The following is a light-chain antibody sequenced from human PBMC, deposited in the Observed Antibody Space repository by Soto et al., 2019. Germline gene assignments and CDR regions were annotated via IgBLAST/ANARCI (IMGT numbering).Light chain of an antibody. CDR1: QSISSW. CDR2: KAS. Sequence: DLQMTQSPSTLSASVGDRVTITCRASQSISSWLAWYQQNPGKAPKLLIYKASSLESGVPSRFSGSGSGTEFTLTISSLQPDDFATYYCQQYNSYSPWTFGQGTKVEIK. J-gene: IGKJ1*01. CDR3: QQYNSYSPWT. V-gene: IGKV1-5*03.